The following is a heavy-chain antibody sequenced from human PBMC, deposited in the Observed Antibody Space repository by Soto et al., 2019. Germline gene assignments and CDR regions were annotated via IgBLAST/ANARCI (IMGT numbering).Heavy chain of an antibody. V-gene: IGHV1-18*04. CDR2: ISTYSGKT. CDR3: XXXXXYNDY. Sequence: QVQLVQSGAEVKKPGDSVKVSCKASGYTFNVYSFIWVRQAPGQGLEWVGWISTYSGKTEYAQNLQGRVTLTTDTXXXXXXXXXXXXXXXXXXXXXXXXXXXYNDYWGQGTLVTVSS. CDR1: GYTFNVYS. J-gene: IGHJ4*02. D-gene: IGHD1-1*01.